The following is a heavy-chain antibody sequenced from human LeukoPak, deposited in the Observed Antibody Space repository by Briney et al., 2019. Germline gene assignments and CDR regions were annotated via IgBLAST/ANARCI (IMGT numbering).Heavy chain of an antibody. Sequence: GGSLRLSCAASGFTFSSYSMNWVRQAPGKGLEWVSSISSSSSYIYYADSVKGRFTISRDNAKNSLYLQMNSLRAEDTAVYYCARATVTKDRSFDYWGQGTLVTVSS. J-gene: IGHJ4*02. D-gene: IGHD4-17*01. V-gene: IGHV3-21*01. CDR2: ISSSSSYI. CDR3: ARATVTKDRSFDY. CDR1: GFTFSSYS.